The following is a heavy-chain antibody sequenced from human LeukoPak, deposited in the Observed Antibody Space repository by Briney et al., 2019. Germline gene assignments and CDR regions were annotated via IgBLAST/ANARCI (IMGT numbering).Heavy chain of an antibody. CDR3: ARVRNGYSSGLDV. Sequence: GGSLRLSCAASTFTFGSFWMNWVRLVPGKGLLWVSRINPDGSDTEYADSVKGRFTVSRGNARYTLYLEMRSLSAQDSGLYYCARVRNGYSSGLDVWGPGTWVTVS. CDR2: INPDGSDT. V-gene: IGHV3-74*01. J-gene: IGHJ6*02. CDR1: TFTFGSFW. D-gene: IGHD2-15*01.